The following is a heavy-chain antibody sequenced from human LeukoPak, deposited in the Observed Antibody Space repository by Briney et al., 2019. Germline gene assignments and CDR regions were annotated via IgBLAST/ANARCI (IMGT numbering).Heavy chain of an antibody. D-gene: IGHD6-19*01. J-gene: IGHJ4*02. CDR2: IYSSGST. Sequence: PSETLSLTCTVSGGSISSGGYYWSCILQHPGKGLEWIGHIYSSGSTYYNPSLKSRVTISVDTSKSQFSLKLSSVTAADTAVYYCARRGSSGWSGLAWDYWGQGTLVTVSS. V-gene: IGHV4-39*01. CDR1: GGSISSGGYY. CDR3: ARRGSSGWSGLAWDY.